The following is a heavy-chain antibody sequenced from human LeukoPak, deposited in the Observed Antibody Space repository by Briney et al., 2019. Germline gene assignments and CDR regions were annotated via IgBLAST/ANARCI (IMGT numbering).Heavy chain of an antibody. CDR3: AKDPQKWESYFDY. J-gene: IGHJ4*02. CDR2: IDSDRGTT. Sequence: PGGSLRLSCAASGFTFSTYWMHWVRQAPGKGLVWVSRIDSDRGTTSYADSVRGRFTISRDNAKNTLFLQMNSLRAEDTAVYYCAKDPQKWESYFDYWGQGTLVTVSS. V-gene: IGHV3-74*01. D-gene: IGHD1-26*01. CDR1: GFTFSTYW.